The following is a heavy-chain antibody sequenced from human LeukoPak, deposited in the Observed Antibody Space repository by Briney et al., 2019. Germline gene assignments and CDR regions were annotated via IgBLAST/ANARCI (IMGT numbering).Heavy chain of an antibody. D-gene: IGHD6-13*01. J-gene: IGHJ4*02. CDR2: ISYDGSAK. V-gene: IGHV3-30-3*01. Sequence: GGSLRLSCVASGFTFSSYPMHWVRQAPGKGLDWVAVISYDGSAKYYTDSVKGLFTISRDNSKNTLYLQMNSLRVEDTAVYYCAREVDGGSSWSLVPDYWGQGTLVTVSS. CDR3: AREVDGGSSWSLVPDY. CDR1: GFTFSSYP.